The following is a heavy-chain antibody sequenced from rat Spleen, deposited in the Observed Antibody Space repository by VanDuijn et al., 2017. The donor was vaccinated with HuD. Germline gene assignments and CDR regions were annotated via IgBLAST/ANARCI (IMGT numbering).Heavy chain of an antibody. V-gene: IGHV5S10*01. CDR3: ARALYNNYFDY. J-gene: IGHJ2*01. CDR1: GFTFSDFN. CDR2: IIYDGGRI. Sequence: EVQLVESGGGLVQPGRSLKLSCAASGFTFSDFNMAWVRQAPKKGLEWVATIIYDGGRIYYRDSVKGRFTISRDNAKSTLYLQMDSLRSEDTATYYCARALYNNYFDYWGQGVMVTVSS. D-gene: IGHD1-10*01.